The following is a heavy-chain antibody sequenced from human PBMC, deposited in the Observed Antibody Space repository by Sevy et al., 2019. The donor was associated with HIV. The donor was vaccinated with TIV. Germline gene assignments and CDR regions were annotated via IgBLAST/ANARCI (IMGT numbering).Heavy chain of an antibody. D-gene: IGHD3-10*01. CDR3: ARRQDYDGFYYFDY. CDR1: GGSISSYY. V-gene: IGHV4-59*12. J-gene: IGHJ4*02. Sequence: ETLSLTCTVSGGSISSYYWSWIRQPPGKGLEWIGYIYYSGSTNYNPSLKSRVTISVDTSKNQFSLKLSSVTAADTAVYYCARRQDYDGFYYFDYWGQGTLVTVSS. CDR2: IYYSGST.